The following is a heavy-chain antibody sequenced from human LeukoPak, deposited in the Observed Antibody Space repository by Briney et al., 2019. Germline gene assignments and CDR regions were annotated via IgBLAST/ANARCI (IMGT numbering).Heavy chain of an antibody. D-gene: IGHD3-3*01. J-gene: IGHJ6*02. V-gene: IGHV4-34*01. CDR1: GGSFSGYY. CDR3: ARVPNYDFWSGYYRSSGYYYGMDV. CDR2: INHSGST. Sequence: PSETLSPTCAVYGGSFSGYYWSWIRQPPGKGLEWIGKINHSGSTNYNPSLRSRVTISVDTSKNQFSLKLSSVTAADTAVYYCARVPNYDFWSGYYRSSGYYYGMDVWGQGTTVTVSS.